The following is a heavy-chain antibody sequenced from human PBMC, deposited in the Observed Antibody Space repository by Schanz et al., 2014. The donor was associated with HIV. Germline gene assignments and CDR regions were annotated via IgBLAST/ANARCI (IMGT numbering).Heavy chain of an antibody. J-gene: IGHJ5*02. D-gene: IGHD3-3*01. V-gene: IGHV4-59*01. CDR3: ARGPINTILLPAGFDP. CDR2: IYYSGST. Sequence: QVQLQESGPGLVKPSETLSLTCTVSGGSISSYYWSWIRQPPGKGLEWIGYIYYSGSTNYNPSLKSRVTISVDTSKSQFSLKLSSVPAADTTVYYCARGPINTILLPAGFDPWGQGTPVTVSS. CDR1: GGSISSYY.